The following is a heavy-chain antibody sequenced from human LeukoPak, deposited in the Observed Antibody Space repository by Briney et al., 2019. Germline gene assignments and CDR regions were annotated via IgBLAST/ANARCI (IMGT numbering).Heavy chain of an antibody. D-gene: IGHD1-1*01. CDR3: ARAQLNLVVDFGMDV. V-gene: IGHV4-59*01. CDR1: VGXIRTYY. CDR2: SRYSGST. J-gene: IGHJ6*02. Sequence: SETLSLTRTVSVGXIRTYYWSWMPPPPGEGQERLGYSRYSGSTNYAPSLESRVTISVDMSKNPFYLKLSSVTAADTAVYHCARAQLNLVVDFGMDVWGQGTTVTVSS.